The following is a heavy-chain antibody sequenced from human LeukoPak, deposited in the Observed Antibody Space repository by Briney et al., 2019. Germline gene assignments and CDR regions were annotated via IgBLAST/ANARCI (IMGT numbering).Heavy chain of an antibody. CDR3: AREGRGAFDV. CDR2: ISTSGSTT. D-gene: IGHD3-10*01. J-gene: IGHJ3*01. V-gene: IGHV3-48*01. CDR1: GFTFSSYS. Sequence: GGSLRLSCAASGFTFSSYSMNWVRQSPGKGLEWVSYISTSGSTTHYAGSVKGRFTISRDNAKNSLYLQMNSLRAEDTAVYYCAREGRGAFDVWGQGTMVTVSS.